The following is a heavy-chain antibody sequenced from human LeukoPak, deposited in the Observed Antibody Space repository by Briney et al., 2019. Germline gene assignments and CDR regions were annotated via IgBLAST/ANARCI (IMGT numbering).Heavy chain of an antibody. J-gene: IGHJ3*02. CDR3: ARDSTGIAPGAFDI. CDR2: IYYSGST. CDR1: GGSISSYY. V-gene: IGHV4-59*01. Sequence: SGTLSLTCTVSGGSISSYYWSWIRQPPGKGLEWIGYIYYSGSTNYNPSLKSRVTISVDTSKNQFSLKLSSVTAADTAVYYCARDSTGIAPGAFDIWGQGTMVTVSS. D-gene: IGHD1-1*01.